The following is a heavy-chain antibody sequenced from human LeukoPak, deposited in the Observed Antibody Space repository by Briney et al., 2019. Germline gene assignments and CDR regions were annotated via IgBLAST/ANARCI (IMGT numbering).Heavy chain of an antibody. V-gene: IGHV3-23*01. CDR3: AKVLSYCYCDL. D-gene: IGHD3-16*01. Sequence: GGSLRLSCAAPGFNSRKFAMNWVRQPPRKGLEWVSGIGGSGENTYHAYSVSGRFTISRDNSMNMLYLQMNSLRGEGTAMYYFAKVLSYCYCDLWAPGTGVSVS. CDR2: IGGSGENT. J-gene: IGHJ2*01. CDR1: GFNSRKFA.